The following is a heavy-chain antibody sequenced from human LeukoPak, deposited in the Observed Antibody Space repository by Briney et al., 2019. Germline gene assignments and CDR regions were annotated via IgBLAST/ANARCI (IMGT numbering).Heavy chain of an antibody. J-gene: IGHJ4*02. CDR2: ISSSSSTI. V-gene: IGHV3-48*04. CDR1: GFTFSSYG. CDR3: ARVQQWLAFDY. Sequence: GGSLRLSCAASGFTFSSYGMTWVRQAPGKGLEWVSYISSSSSTIYYADSVKGRFTISRDNAKNSLYLQMNSLRAEDTAVYYCARVQQWLAFDYWGQGTLVTVSS. D-gene: IGHD6-19*01.